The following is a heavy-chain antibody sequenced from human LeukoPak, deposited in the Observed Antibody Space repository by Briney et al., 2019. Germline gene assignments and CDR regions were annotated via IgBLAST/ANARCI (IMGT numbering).Heavy chain of an antibody. CDR2: IIPIFGTA. J-gene: IGHJ4*02. D-gene: IGHD5-12*01. V-gene: IGHV1-69*13. Sequence: ASVKVSCKASGGTFISYAISWVRQAPGQGLEWMGGIIPIFGTANYAQKFQGRVTITADESTSTAYMELSSLRSEDTAVYYCARDPQRGYSGYDCWGQGTLVTVSS. CDR1: GGTFISYA. CDR3: ARDPQRGYSGYDC.